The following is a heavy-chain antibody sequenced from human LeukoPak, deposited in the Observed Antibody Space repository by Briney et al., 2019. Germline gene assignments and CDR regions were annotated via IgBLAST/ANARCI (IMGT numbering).Heavy chain of an antibody. CDR1: GFTVITND. J-gene: IGHJ4*02. D-gene: IGHD3-16*01. CDR3: ARGVEPLAANTLAY. CDR2: LYSDGNT. V-gene: IGHV3-53*01. Sequence: GGSLRLSCAASGFTVITNDMTWVRQAPGKGLEWVSVLYSDGNTKYADSVQGRFTISRDNSKNTLYLEMNSLSADDTAVYYCARGVEPLAANTLAYWGQGTLVTVSS.